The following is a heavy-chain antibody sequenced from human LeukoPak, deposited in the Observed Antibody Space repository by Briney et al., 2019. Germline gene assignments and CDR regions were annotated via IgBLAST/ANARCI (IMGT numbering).Heavy chain of an antibody. D-gene: IGHD1-1*01. J-gene: IGHJ4*02. CDR3: ARGYRGRNWYYFDY. Sequence: SSETLSLTCTVSDGSMTNYYWSWIRQPPGKGLEWIGYIYYSGSTNYNPSLKSRVTISVDTSKNQFSLKLSSVTAADTAVYYCARGYRGRNWYYFDYWGQGTLVTVSS. CDR2: IYYSGST. V-gene: IGHV4-59*01. CDR1: DGSMTNYY.